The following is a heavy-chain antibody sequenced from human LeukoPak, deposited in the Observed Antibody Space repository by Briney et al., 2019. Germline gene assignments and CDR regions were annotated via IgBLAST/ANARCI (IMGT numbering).Heavy chain of an antibody. V-gene: IGHV4-34*01. CDR1: GGSFTDYF. J-gene: IGHJ4*02. Sequence: SSETLSLTCTVYGGSFTDYFWTWIRQSPGKGLEWIGEINDYTGDTNYNPSLNSRVSISLEKSKNQFSLELRSVTAADTAVYYCARDRDYYDSSGYLDFDYWGQGTLVTVSS. CDR2: INDYTGDT. D-gene: IGHD3-22*01. CDR3: ARDRDYYDSSGYLDFDY.